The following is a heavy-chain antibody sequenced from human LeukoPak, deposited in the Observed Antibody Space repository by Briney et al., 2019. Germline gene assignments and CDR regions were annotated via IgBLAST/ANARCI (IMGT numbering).Heavy chain of an antibody. D-gene: IGHD1-26*01. V-gene: IGHV3-21*01. J-gene: IGHJ4*02. CDR1: GFTFSSYS. Sequence: GGSLRLSCAASGFTFSSYSMNWVRQAPGKGLEWVSSISSSSSYIYYADSVKGRFTISRDNAKNSLYLQMNSLRAEDTAVYCCASRTRVGATIGTDYWGQGTLVTVSS. CDR2: ISSSSSYI. CDR3: ASRTRVGATIGTDY.